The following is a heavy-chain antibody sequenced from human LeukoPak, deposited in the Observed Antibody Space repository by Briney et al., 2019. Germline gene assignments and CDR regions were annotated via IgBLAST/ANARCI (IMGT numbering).Heavy chain of an antibody. Sequence: GRSLRLSCAASGFTFDDYAMHWVRQAPGKGLEWVSGISWNSGSIGYADSVKGRFTISRDNAKNSLYLQMNSLRAEDTALYYCANWHLDVWGQGTTVTVSS. CDR3: ANWHLDV. CDR2: ISWNSGSI. V-gene: IGHV3-9*01. CDR1: GFTFDDYA. J-gene: IGHJ6*02.